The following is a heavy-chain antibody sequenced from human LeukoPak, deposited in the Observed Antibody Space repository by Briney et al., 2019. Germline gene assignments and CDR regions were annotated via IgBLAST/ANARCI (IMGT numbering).Heavy chain of an antibody. D-gene: IGHD5-24*01. V-gene: IGHV5-51*01. CDR2: IWPGDSNS. J-gene: IGHJ3*02. Sequence: GASLKISCKASGYSFGDYYLGWVRRTPGKGLEWMGIIWPGDSNSRYSPSFQGQVTFSADKSIHSAFLHWSSLRASATAMYYCTNGIRGDGQTDDAFDIWGQGTMGIVSS. CDR3: TNGIRGDGQTDDAFDI. CDR1: GYSFGDYY.